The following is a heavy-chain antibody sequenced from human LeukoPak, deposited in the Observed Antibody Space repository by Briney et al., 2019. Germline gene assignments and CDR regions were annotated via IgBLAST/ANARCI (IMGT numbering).Heavy chain of an antibody. CDR1: GFTFSSSS. Sequence: PGGSLRLSCAASGFTFSSSSMNWVRQAPGKGLEWVSSISSSSSYIYYADSVKGRFTISRDNAKNSLYLQMNSLRAEDTAVYYCARATSSGWFFDYWGQGTLVTVSS. V-gene: IGHV3-21*01. CDR3: ARATSSGWFFDY. CDR2: ISSSSSYI. J-gene: IGHJ4*02. D-gene: IGHD6-19*01.